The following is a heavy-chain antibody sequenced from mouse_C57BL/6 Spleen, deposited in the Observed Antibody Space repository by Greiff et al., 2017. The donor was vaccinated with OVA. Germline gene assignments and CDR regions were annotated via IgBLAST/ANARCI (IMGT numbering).Heavy chain of an antibody. V-gene: IGHV1-59*01. J-gene: IGHJ2*01. CDR3: ARRGDYYGSSYGGYFDY. CDR1: GYTFTSYW. D-gene: IGHD1-1*01. Sequence: QVQLQQPGAELVRPGTSVKLSCKASGYTFTSYWMHWVKQRPGQGLEWIGVIDPSDSYTNYNQKFKGKATLTVDTSSSTAYMQLSSLTSEDSAVYYCARRGDYYGSSYGGYFDYWGQGTTLTVSS. CDR2: IDPSDSYT.